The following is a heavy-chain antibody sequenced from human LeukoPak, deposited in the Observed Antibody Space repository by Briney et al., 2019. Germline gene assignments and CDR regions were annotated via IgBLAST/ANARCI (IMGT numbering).Heavy chain of an antibody. CDR1: GFTFSSYS. CDR3: ARDQYSYAHAAH. D-gene: IGHD5-18*01. J-gene: IGHJ4*02. V-gene: IGHV3-21*01. Sequence: GGSLRLSCAASGFTFSSYSMNWVRQAPGKGLEWVSSISSSSSYIYYADSVKGRSTISRGNSKNTLHLQMNSLRAEDTAVYYCARDQYSYAHAAHWGQGTLVTVSS. CDR2: ISSSSSYI.